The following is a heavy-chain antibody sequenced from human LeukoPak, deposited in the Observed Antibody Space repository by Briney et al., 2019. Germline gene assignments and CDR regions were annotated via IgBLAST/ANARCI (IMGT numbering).Heavy chain of an antibody. V-gene: IGHV4-59*01. D-gene: IGHD5-12*01. J-gene: IGHJ4*02. CDR2: IFYSGST. Sequence: SETLSLTCTVSGGPISNYYWSWIRQPPGKGLEWIGYIFYSGSTNYNPSLKSRVTISVDTSKNQFSLKVTSVTAADTAVYYCARGGSSGYDPFDYWGQGTLVIVSS. CDR1: GGPISNYY. CDR3: ARGGSSGYDPFDY.